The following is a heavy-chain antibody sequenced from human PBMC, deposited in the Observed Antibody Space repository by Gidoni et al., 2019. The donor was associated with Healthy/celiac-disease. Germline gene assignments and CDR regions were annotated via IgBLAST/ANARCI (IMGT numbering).Heavy chain of an antibody. CDR1: GFPFTSSS. J-gene: IGHJ4*02. V-gene: IGHV1-58*01. CDR2: IVVGSGNT. D-gene: IGHD3-10*01. Sequence: QMQLVQSGPEVKKPGTSVKVSCKASGFPFTSSSVQWVRQARGQRLEWIGWIVVGSGNTNYAQKCQERVTITRDMSTSTAYMELSSLRSEDTAVYYCAAENYYGSGSYGYWGQGTLVTVSS. CDR3: AAENYYGSGSYGY.